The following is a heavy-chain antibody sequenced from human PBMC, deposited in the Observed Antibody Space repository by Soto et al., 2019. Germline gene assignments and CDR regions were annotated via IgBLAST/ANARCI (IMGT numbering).Heavy chain of an antibody. V-gene: IGHV1-24*01. D-gene: IGHD2-21*01. Sequence: QVQLVQSGAEVKKPGASVKVSCKVSGYTLTKLSMHWVRQAPGKGLEWMGGFDPEDGETIYAQKFQGRVTLTEDTSTDTAHMELSSLRSEDTAVYYCATIVAVGNYFDYRGQGTLVTVSS. CDR1: GYTLTKLS. CDR2: FDPEDGET. J-gene: IGHJ4*02. CDR3: ATIVAVGNYFDY.